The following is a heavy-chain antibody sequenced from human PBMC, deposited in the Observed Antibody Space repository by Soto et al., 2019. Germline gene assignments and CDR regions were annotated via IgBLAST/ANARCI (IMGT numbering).Heavy chain of an antibody. CDR2: INPNSGGT. V-gene: IGHV1-2*02. CDR3: ARVDYYDSSVSVLGY. D-gene: IGHD3-22*01. J-gene: IGHJ4*02. Sequence: ASVKVSCKASGYTFTGYYMPWVRQAPGQGLEWMGWINPNSGGTNYAQKFQGRVTMTRDTCISTAYMEVSRLRSDDTAVYYCARVDYYDSSVSVLGYWGQGTLVTVSS. CDR1: GYTFTGYY.